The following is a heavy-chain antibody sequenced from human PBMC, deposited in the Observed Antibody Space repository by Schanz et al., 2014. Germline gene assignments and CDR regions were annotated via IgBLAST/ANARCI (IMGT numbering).Heavy chain of an antibody. CDR2: ISSSSSTI. CDR3: ARKMKLGVYGGKGHDSLDI. J-gene: IGHJ3*02. D-gene: IGHD4-17*01. Sequence: EVQLVESGGGLVQPGGSLRLSCAASGFSVGNKYMNWVRQAPGKGLEWISYISSSSSTIYHADSVKGRFTISRDNAKNTLYLQMNTLRAEDTAVYYCARKMKLGVYGGKGHDSLDIWGQGTMVTVSS. V-gene: IGHV3-48*04. CDR1: GFSVGNKY.